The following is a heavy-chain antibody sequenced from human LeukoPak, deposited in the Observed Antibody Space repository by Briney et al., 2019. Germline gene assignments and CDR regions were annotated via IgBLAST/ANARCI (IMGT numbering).Heavy chain of an antibody. CDR2: IRYDGSNK. CDR1: GFTFSSYG. V-gene: IGHV3-30*02. J-gene: IGHJ4*02. D-gene: IGHD2-21*01. CDR3: ARPADCCDSVLWWDCPQDY. Sequence: QSGGSLRLSCAASGFTFSSYGMHWVRQAPGKGLEWVAFIRYDGSNKYYADSVKGRFTISRDDSKNTLYLQMNSLRAEDTAVYYCARPADCCDSVLWWDCPQDYWGQGTLVTVSS.